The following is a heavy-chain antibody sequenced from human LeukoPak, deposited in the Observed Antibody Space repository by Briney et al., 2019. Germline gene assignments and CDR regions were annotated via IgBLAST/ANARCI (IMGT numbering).Heavy chain of an antibody. CDR3: ARVPVTRYYYYYMDV. Sequence: PGGSLRLSCAASGFTFSDYYMSWIRQAPGKGLDWVSYISSSGSTIYYADSVKGRFTISRDNAKNSLYLQMNSLRAEDTAVYYCARVPVTRYYYYYMDVWGKGTTVTVSS. J-gene: IGHJ6*03. CDR1: GFTFSDYY. D-gene: IGHD4-17*01. V-gene: IGHV3-11*01. CDR2: ISSSGSTI.